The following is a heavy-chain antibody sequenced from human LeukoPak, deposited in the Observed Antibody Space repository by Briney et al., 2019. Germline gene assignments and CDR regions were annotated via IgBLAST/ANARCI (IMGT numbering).Heavy chain of an antibody. CDR1: GFTFSSYS. Sequence: GGSLRLSCAASGFTFSSYSMNWVRQAPGKGLEWVSYISSSSSTIYYADSVKGRFTISRDNAKNSLYLQMNSLRAEDTAVYYCAREKTSGWYPVYYYGMDVWGQGTTVTVSS. CDR2: ISSSSSTI. J-gene: IGHJ6*02. CDR3: AREKTSGWYPVYYYGMDV. V-gene: IGHV3-48*01. D-gene: IGHD6-19*01.